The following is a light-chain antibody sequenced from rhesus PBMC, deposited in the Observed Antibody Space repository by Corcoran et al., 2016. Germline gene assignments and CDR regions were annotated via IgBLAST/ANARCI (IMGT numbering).Light chain of an antibody. V-gene: IGLV10-114*01. CDR3: SAWDSSLRGHV. CDR2: RNN. J-gene: IGLJ6*01. CDR1: SNNVGYQG. Sequence: QAGLTQPPSVSAGLRQTATLTCTGDSNNVGYQGAAWLQQHQGHPPKLLSYRNNNRPSGVSERFSASRSGHTASLTITGLQPVDEADYYCSAWDSSLRGHVFGSGTKLTVL.